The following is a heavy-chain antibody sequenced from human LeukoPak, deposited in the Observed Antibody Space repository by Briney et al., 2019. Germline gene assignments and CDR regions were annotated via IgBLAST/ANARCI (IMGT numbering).Heavy chain of an antibody. V-gene: IGHV3-30*02. CDR3: AKNWGPYGDYEFFQH. Sequence: GGSLRLSCAASGFTFSSYGMHWVRQAPGKGLEWVAVIWYDGSNKYYADSVKGRFTISRDNSKNTLFLQMNSLRAEDTALYYCAKNWGPYGDYEFFQHWGQGTLATVSS. CDR1: GFTFSSYG. CDR2: IWYDGSNK. D-gene: IGHD4-17*01. J-gene: IGHJ1*01.